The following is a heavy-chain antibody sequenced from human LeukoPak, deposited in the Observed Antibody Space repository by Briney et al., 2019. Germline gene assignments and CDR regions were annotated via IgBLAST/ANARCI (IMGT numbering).Heavy chain of an antibody. CDR1: GFIFRDYA. Sequence: GGSLRLSCVASGFIFRDYAMSWVRQAPAGGLEWVSSLSGDGETFYTDSVKGRFTLSRDHSRNTVYLQLNNLRVEDTAVYYCAKASWVSSADAVLWGQGTLVTVS. CDR2: LSGDGET. CDR3: AKASWVSSADAVL. J-gene: IGHJ4*02. D-gene: IGHD3-16*01. V-gene: IGHV3-23*01.